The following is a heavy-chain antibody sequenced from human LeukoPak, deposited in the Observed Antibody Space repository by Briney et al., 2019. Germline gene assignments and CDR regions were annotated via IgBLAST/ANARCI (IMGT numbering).Heavy chain of an antibody. D-gene: IGHD3-9*01. V-gene: IGHV3-23*01. CDR1: GFTFTSYV. Sequence: GGSLRLSCAASGFTFTSYVMSWVRQAPGKGLEWVSSISGSGGSTYYADSVRGRLTISRDIPKNTLYLQVNSPRAEDTAVYYCAKSPHYDLLIGRPGNYFDFWGQGTLVTVSS. CDR3: AKSPHYDLLIGRPGNYFDF. CDR2: ISGSGGST. J-gene: IGHJ4*02.